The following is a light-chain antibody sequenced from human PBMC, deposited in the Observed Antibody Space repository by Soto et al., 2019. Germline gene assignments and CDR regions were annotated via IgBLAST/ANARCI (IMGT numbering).Light chain of an antibody. CDR1: QSVSSN. CDR3: QQYNNWPPLT. J-gene: IGKJ4*01. Sequence: EILMTQSPATLSVSPGERATLSCRASQSVSSNLAWYQQKPGQAPRLLIYGASTRATGTPARFSGSGSGTEFTLTISSLPSEDFAVYYCQQYNNWPPLTFGGGTKVDIK. CDR2: GAS. V-gene: IGKV3-15*01.